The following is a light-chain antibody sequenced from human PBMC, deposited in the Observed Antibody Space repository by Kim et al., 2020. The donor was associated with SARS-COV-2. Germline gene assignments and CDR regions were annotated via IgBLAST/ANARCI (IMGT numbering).Light chain of an antibody. J-gene: IGLJ2*01. CDR1: SSDVGGYNY. V-gene: IGLV2-11*01. CDR2: DVS. Sequence: GQSVTSSCTGTSSDVGGYNYVSWYQQHPGKAPKLMIYDVSKRPSGVRDRFSGSKSGNTASLTISGLQAEDEADYYCCSYAGSYTLVFGGGTQLTVL. CDR3: CSYAGSYTLV.